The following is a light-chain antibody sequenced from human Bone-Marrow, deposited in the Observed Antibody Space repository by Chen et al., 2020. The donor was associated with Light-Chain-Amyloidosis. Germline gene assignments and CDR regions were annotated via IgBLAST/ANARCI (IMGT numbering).Light chain of an antibody. J-gene: IGKJ4*01. V-gene: IGKV3-11*01. Sequence: EIVLTQSPATLSLSLGETATLSCRASQSVYRYLAWYQQKPGQAPRLLIYDGSNRATGIPARFSGSGSGTDFTLTITSLDPEDSAIYYCQQRARWPALTFGGGTKVEIK. CDR2: DGS. CDR3: QQRARWPALT. CDR1: QSVYRY.